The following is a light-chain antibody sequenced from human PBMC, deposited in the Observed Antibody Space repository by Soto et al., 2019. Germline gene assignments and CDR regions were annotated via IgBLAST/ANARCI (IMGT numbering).Light chain of an antibody. Sequence: ENLLKQSPGTLSLSPGEGATLSCRASRGVSANYLAWYQQKPGQAPTLLIYGASIRAAGIPDRFSGSGSGTDFTLTISRLDPEDFAVYYCQQYGSSPSFGQGTKVDI. CDR3: QQYGSSPS. V-gene: IGKV3-20*01. J-gene: IGKJ1*01. CDR2: GAS. CDR1: RGVSANY.